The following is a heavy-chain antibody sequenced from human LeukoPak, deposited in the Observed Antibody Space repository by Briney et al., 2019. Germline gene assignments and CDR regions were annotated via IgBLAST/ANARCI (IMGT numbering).Heavy chain of an antibody. D-gene: IGHD3-3*01. CDR2: INHSGST. V-gene: IGHV4-34*01. CDR1: GGSLSGYY. Sequence: SETLSLTCAVYGGSLSGYYWSWIRQPPGKGLEWIGEINHSGSTNCNPSLKSRVTISVDTSKNQFSLKLSSVTAADTAVYYCARGRKHDFWSGYSRTQQYYFDFWGQGTLVTVSS. CDR3: ARGRKHDFWSGYSRTQQYYFDF. J-gene: IGHJ4*02.